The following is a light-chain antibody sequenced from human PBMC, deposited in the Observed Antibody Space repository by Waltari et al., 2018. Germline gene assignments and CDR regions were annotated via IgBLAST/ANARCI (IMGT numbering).Light chain of an antibody. V-gene: IGKV1-5*03. CDR1: QSVSSW. CDR3: HQYSSYSWT. Sequence: DIQMTQSPSTLSASVGDRVTITCRASQSVSSWLAWYQQKPGKAPKLLLYKAASLESGVPSRFSGNGSGTEFTLTISSLQPDDFATYYCHQYSSYSWTFGQGTKVEIK. J-gene: IGKJ1*01. CDR2: KAA.